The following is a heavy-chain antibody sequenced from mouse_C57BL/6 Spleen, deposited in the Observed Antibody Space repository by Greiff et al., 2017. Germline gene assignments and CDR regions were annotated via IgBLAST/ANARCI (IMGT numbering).Heavy chain of an antibody. Sequence: DVKLVESGGGLVKPGGSLKLSCAASGFTFSSYAMSWVRQTPEKRLEWVATISDGGSYTYYPDNVKGRFTISRDNAKNNLYLQMSHLKSEDTAMYYCARGGQLRLGGFAYWGQGTLVTVSA. J-gene: IGHJ3*01. V-gene: IGHV5-4*03. CDR3: ARGGQLRLGGFAY. CDR1: GFTFSSYA. D-gene: IGHD3-2*02. CDR2: ISDGGSYT.